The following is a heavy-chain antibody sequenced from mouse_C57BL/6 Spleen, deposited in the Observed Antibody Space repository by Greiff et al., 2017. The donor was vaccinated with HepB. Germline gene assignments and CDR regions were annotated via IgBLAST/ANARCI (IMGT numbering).Heavy chain of an antibody. D-gene: IGHD2-4*01. CDR2: ISYSGST. CDR3: ASLDDYDGWYFDV. Sequence: VQLKESGPGLAKPSQTLSLTCSVTGYSITSDYWNWVRKFPGNKLEYMGYISYSGSTYYNPSLKSRISMTRDTSKNQYYLQLNSVTTEDTATYYCASLDDYDGWYFDVWGTGTTVTVSS. J-gene: IGHJ1*03. CDR1: GYSITSDY. V-gene: IGHV3-8*01.